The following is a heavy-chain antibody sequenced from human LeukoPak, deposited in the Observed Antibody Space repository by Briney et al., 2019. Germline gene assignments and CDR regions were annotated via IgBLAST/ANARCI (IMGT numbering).Heavy chain of an antibody. CDR3: AKDLYSLGGYSSSSAPDY. CDR2: IRYDGSNK. CDR1: GFTFSSYG. V-gene: IGHV3-30*02. D-gene: IGHD6-6*01. Sequence: PGGSLRLSCAASGFTFSSYGMHWVRQAPGKGLEWVAFIRYDGSNKYYADSVKGRFTISRDNSKNTLYLQMNSLRAEDTAVYYCAKDLYSLGGYSSSSAPDYWGQGTLVTVSS. J-gene: IGHJ4*02.